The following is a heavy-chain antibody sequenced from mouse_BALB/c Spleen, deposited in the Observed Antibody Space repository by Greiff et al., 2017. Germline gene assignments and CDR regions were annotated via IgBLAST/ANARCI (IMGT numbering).Heavy chain of an antibody. CDR2: INPGSGGT. J-gene: IGHJ3*01. CDR3: ARRGDGYYWCAY. D-gene: IGHD2-3*01. Sequence: QVQLQQSGAELVRPGTSVKVSCKASGYAFTNYLIEWVKQRPGQGLEWIGVINPGSGGTNYNEKFKGKATLTADNSSSPAYMQLSSLTSDDSAVYFCARRGDGYYWCAYWGQGTLVTVSA. CDR1: GYAFTNYL. V-gene: IGHV1-54*01.